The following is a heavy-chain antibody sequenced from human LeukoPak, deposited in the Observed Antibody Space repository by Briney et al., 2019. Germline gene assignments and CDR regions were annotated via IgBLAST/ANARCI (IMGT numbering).Heavy chain of an antibody. V-gene: IGHV4-34*01. CDR3: ARGLRSLLSNWFDP. J-gene: IGHJ5*02. Sequence: SETLSLTCTVSGGSISIYYWSWIRQPPGKGLEWIGEINHSGSTNYNPSLKSRVTISVDTSKNQFSLKLSSVTAADTAVYYCARGLRSLLSNWFDPWGQGTLVTVSS. D-gene: IGHD4-17*01. CDR2: INHSGST. CDR1: GGSISIYY.